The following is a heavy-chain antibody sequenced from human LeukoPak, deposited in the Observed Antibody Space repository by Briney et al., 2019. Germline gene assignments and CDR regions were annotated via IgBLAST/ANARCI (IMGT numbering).Heavy chain of an antibody. Sequence: SETLSLTCAVYGGSFSGYYWSWIRQPPGKGLEWIGEINHSGSTNYNPSLKSRVTISVDTSKNQFSLKLSSVTAADTAVYYCARVALDIVVVPAAINFDYWGQGTLVTVSS. CDR2: INHSGST. J-gene: IGHJ4*02. D-gene: IGHD2-2*02. CDR3: ARVALDIVVVPAAINFDY. CDR1: GGSFSGYY. V-gene: IGHV4-34*01.